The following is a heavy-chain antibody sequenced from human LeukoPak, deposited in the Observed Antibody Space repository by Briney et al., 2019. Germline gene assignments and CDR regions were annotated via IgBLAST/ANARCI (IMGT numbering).Heavy chain of an antibody. V-gene: IGHV3-23*01. CDR1: GFTFSSYA. J-gene: IGHJ4*02. CDR2: ISGSGGST. D-gene: IGHD3-10*01. CDR3: ANGAYGSGRLLDC. Sequence: GGSLRLSCAASGFTFSSYAMSWVRQAPGKGLEWVAAISGSGGSTYYADSVKGRFTISRDNSKNTMYLQMNSLRAEDTAVYYCANGAYGSGRLLDCRGRATLLTV.